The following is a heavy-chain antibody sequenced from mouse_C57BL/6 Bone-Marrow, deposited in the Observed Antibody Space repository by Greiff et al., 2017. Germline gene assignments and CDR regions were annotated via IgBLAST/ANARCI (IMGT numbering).Heavy chain of an antibody. CDR2: IYPGSGNT. CDR1: GYTFTDYY. D-gene: IGHD2-4*01. CDR3: ARWGYYDSDY. Sequence: VKLQESGAELVRPGASVKLSCKASGYTFTDYYINWVKQRPGQGLEWIARIYPGSGNTYYNEKFKGKATLTAEKSSSTAYMQLSSLTSEDSAVYFCARWGYYDSDYWGQGTTLTVSS. V-gene: IGHV1-76*01. J-gene: IGHJ2*01.